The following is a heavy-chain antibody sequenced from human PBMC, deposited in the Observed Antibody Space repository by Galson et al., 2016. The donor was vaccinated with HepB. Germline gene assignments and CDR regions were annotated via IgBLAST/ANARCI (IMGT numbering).Heavy chain of an antibody. CDR3: ARESTGGYSYGTGLPY. Sequence: SLRLSCAASGFAFSIYCMNWVRQAPGKGLEWIAYISDNSVAMSYADSVKGRFTVSRDNVKSSLYLQMDSLRAEDTGIYYCARESTGGYSYGTGLPYWGQGVLATVSS. CDR1: GFAFSIYC. D-gene: IGHD5-18*01. J-gene: IGHJ4*02. CDR2: ISDNSVAM. V-gene: IGHV3-48*01.